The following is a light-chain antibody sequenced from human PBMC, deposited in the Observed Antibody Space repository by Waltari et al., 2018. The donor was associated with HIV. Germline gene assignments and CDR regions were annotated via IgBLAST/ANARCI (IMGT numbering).Light chain of an antibody. CDR3: YSTDSSDNYGV. V-gene: IGLV3-10*01. Sequence: SYELTQPPSVSVSPGQTARITCSGDALPKRYTYWYQQKSGQAPVLVIHEDNKRPSGIPERFSGSSSGTMATLTINGAQVGDEADYYGYSTDSSDNYGVFGGGTKLTVL. CDR1: ALPKRY. CDR2: EDN. J-gene: IGLJ3*02.